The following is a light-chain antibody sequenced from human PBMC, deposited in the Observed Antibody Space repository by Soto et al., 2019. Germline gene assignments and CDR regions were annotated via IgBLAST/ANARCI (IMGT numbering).Light chain of an antibody. V-gene: IGKV1-9*01. CDR3: QQYDNLPLT. J-gene: IGKJ4*01. CDR2: DAS. Sequence: DIQLTQSPSFLSASVGDRVTITCRASQDISSSLAWYQQKPGKAPKLLIYDASTLQTGVPSRFRGSGSGTEFTLTISSLQPEDIVTYYCQQYDNLPLTFGGGTKVEIK. CDR1: QDISSS.